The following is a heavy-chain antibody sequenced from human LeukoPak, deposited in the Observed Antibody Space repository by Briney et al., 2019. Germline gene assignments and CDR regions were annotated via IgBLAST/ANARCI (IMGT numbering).Heavy chain of an antibody. J-gene: IGHJ4*02. D-gene: IGHD2-2*01. V-gene: IGHV3-66*02. Sequence: GGSLRLSCAASGFTVSSNYMSWVRQAPGKGLEWVSVIYSGGSTYYADSVKGRFTISRDNSKNTLYLQMNSLRAEDTAVYYCARVVPAAWIVDCWGQGTLVTVSS. CDR2: IYSGGST. CDR3: ARVVPAAWIVDC. CDR1: GFTVSSNY.